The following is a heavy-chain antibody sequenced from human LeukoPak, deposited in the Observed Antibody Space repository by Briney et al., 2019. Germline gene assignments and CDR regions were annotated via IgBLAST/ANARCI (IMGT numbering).Heavy chain of an antibody. D-gene: IGHD3-22*01. Sequence: GASVKVSCKASGYTFTSYGISWVRQAPGQGLEWMGWISAYNGNTNYAQKLQGRVTMTTDTSTSTAYMELRSLRSDDTAVYYCARDCPLPNYYDSSGYPHDAFDIWGQGTMVTVSS. CDR2: ISAYNGNT. CDR3: ARDCPLPNYYDSSGYPHDAFDI. V-gene: IGHV1-18*01. CDR1: GYTFTSYG. J-gene: IGHJ3*02.